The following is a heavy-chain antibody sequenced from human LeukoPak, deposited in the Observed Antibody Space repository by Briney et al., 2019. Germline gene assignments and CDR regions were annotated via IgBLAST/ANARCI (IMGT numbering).Heavy chain of an antibody. Sequence: GGSLRLSCAASGFTFSSYAMHWVRQAPGKGLEWVAVISYDGSNKYYADSVKGRFTISRDNSKNTLYLQMNSLRAEDTAVYYCARTEVYYYDSSGYPDYWGQGPWSPSPQ. CDR3: ARTEVYYYDSSGYPDY. J-gene: IGHJ4*02. CDR1: GFTFSSYA. CDR2: ISYDGSNK. D-gene: IGHD3-22*01. V-gene: IGHV3-30-3*01.